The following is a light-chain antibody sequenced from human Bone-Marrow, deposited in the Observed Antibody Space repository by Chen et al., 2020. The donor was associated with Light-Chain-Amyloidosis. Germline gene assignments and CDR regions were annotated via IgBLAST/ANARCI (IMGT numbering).Light chain of an antibody. CDR3: AAWDDSLNGRV. V-gene: IGLV1-44*01. CDR1: NSNIGGNT. CDR2: ANN. J-gene: IGLJ3*02. Sequence: QSVLTQPPSASGTPGQRVTISCSGSNSNIGGNTVNWYQQLPGTAPKPLIFANNQRPSGVPDRFSGSKSGTSASLAISGLQSEDEAVYSCAAWDDSLNGRVFGGGTKLTVL.